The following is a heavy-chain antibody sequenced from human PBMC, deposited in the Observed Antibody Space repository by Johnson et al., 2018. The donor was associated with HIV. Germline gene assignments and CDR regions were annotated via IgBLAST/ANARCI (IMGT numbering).Heavy chain of an antibody. J-gene: IGHJ3*02. D-gene: IGHD3-16*01. Sequence: QVQLVESGGGVVQPGRSLRLSCAASGFTFTHFAMDWVRQAPGKGLEWVAVISSDGSTKHYADSVKGRFTISRDNSKNTVSLQMNSLRPEDTAVYYCARGPGGSAFDIWGQGTMVTVSS. CDR2: ISSDGSTK. CDR3: ARGPGGSAFDI. V-gene: IGHV3-30*03. CDR1: GFTFTHFA.